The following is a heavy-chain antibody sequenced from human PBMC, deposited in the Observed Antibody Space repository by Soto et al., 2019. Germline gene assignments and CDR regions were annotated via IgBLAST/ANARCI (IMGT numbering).Heavy chain of an antibody. Sequence: GASVKVTCKASGYTFTSYDINWVRQATGQGLEWMGWMNPNSGNTGYAQKFQGRVTMTRNTSISTAYMELSSLRSEDTAVYYCARVARGYYGAFDIWGQGTMVTVSS. J-gene: IGHJ3*02. CDR1: GYTFTSYD. CDR3: ARVARGYYGAFDI. CDR2: MNPNSGNT. D-gene: IGHD1-26*01. V-gene: IGHV1-8*01.